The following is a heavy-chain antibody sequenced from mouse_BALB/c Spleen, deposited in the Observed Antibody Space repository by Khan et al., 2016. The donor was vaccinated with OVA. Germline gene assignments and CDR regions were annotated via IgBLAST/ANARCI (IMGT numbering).Heavy chain of an antibody. CDR2: ISYDGSN. J-gene: IGHJ3*01. CDR3: ARKYYGDSLGFAY. D-gene: IGHD1-1*02. CDR1: GYSITSGYY. V-gene: IGHV3-6*02. Sequence: EVQLQESGPGLVKPSQSLSLTCSVSGYSITSGYYWNWIRQFPGNKLEWMGSISYDGSNICRPSLKNRVTITRDTSKNKFFLKLNYVTTEDTATYYYARKYYGDSLGFAYWGQGNLVTVS.